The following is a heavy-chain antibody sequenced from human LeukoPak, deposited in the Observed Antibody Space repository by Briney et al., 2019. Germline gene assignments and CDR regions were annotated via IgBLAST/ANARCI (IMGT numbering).Heavy chain of an antibody. V-gene: IGHV3-30*18. CDR3: AKVPPLISSSSGDY. CDR1: GFTFSSYG. J-gene: IGHJ4*02. CDR2: ISYDGSNK. Sequence: VQPGRSLRLSCAASGFTFSSYGMHWVRQAPGKGLEWVAVISYDGSNKYYADSVKGRFTISRDNSKNTLYLQMNSLRAEDTAVYYCAKVPPLISSSSGDYWGQGTLVTVSS. D-gene: IGHD6-13*01.